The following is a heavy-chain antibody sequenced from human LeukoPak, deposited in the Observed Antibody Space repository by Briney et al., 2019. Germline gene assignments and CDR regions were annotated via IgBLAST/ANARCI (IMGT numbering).Heavy chain of an antibody. CDR3: AKDANLLLWFGELLKSAEYFQH. V-gene: IGHV3-23*01. CDR2: ISGSGGST. CDR1: GFTFSSYA. D-gene: IGHD3-10*01. Sequence: PGGSLRLSCAASGFTFSSYAMSWVRQAPGKGLEWVSAISGSGGSTYYADSVKGRFTISRDNSKSTLYLQMNSLRAEDTAVYYCAKDANLLLWFGELLKSAEYFQHWGQGTLVTVSS. J-gene: IGHJ1*01.